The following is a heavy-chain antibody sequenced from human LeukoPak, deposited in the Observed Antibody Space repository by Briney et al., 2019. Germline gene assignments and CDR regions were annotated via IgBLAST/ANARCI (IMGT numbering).Heavy chain of an antibody. CDR1: GFTFSSYG. V-gene: IGHV3-30*18. Sequence: GGSLRLSCAASGFTFSSYGMHWVRQAPGKGLEWVALISYDGSNKYYADSVKGRFTISRDNSKNTLYLQMNSLRAEDTAVYYCAEDTNYYDTSGPLDYWGQGTLVTVSS. CDR2: ISYDGSNK. CDR3: AEDTNYYDTSGPLDY. D-gene: IGHD3-22*01. J-gene: IGHJ4*02.